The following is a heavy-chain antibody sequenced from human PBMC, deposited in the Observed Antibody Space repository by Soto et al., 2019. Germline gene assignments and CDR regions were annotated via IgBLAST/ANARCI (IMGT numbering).Heavy chain of an antibody. CDR2: IIPILGIA. CDR1: GGTFSSYT. D-gene: IGHD6-13*01. CDR3: ASGGDSRGLGY. J-gene: IGHJ4*02. Sequence: QVQLVQSGAEAKKPGSSVKVSCKASGGTFSSYTISWVRQAPGQGLEWMGRIIPILGIANYAQKFQGRVTITADKSTSTAYMELSSLRSEDTAVYYCASGGDSRGLGYWGQGTLVTVSS. V-gene: IGHV1-69*02.